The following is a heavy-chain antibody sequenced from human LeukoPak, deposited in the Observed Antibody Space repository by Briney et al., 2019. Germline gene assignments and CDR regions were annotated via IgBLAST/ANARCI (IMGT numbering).Heavy chain of an antibody. CDR1: GFSFSAYA. CDR3: AKAGSRNTDYYYDDMDV. CDR2: ISGSGAST. J-gene: IGHJ6*02. V-gene: IGHV3-23*01. D-gene: IGHD3-10*01. Sequence: PGGSLRLSCAASGFSFSAYAMSWVRQAPGKGLEWVSVISGSGASTYYADSVKGRFTISRDNSKNTLYLQTNSLRAEDTAVYYCAKAGSRNTDYYYDDMDVWGQGTTVTVSS.